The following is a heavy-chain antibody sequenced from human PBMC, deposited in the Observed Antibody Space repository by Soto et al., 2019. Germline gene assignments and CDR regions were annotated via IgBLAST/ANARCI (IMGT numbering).Heavy chain of an antibody. V-gene: IGHV3-48*03. CDR3: ARDIGVNCTNGVCPGDFQH. CDR1: GFTFSSYE. Sequence: WGSLRLSCAASGFTFSSYEMNWVRQAPGKGLEWVSYISSSGSTIYYADSVKGRFTISRDNAKNSLYLQMNSLRAEDTAVYYCARDIGVNCTNGVCPGDFQHWGQGTLVTVSS. CDR2: ISSSGSTI. D-gene: IGHD2-8*01. J-gene: IGHJ1*01.